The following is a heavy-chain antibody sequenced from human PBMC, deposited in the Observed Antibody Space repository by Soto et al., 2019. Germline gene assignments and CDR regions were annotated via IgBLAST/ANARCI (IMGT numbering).Heavy chain of an antibody. CDR3: ARYHYDFWSGYYWSRYYFDY. Sequence: PSETLSLTCAVYGGSFSGYYWGWIRQPPGKGLEWIGEINHSGSTNYNPSLKSRVTISVDTSKNQFSLKLSSVTAADTAVYYCARYHYDFWSGYYWSRYYFDYWGQGTLVTVSS. J-gene: IGHJ4*02. CDR1: GGSFSGYY. V-gene: IGHV4-34*01. CDR2: INHSGST. D-gene: IGHD3-3*01.